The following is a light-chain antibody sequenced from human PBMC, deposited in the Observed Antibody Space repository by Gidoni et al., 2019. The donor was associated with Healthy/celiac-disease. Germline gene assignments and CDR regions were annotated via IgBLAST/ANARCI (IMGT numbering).Light chain of an antibody. V-gene: IGKV3-20*01. CDR3: QQYGSSPMCS. CDR1: QSVSSSY. Sequence: ELVLTQSPRTLSLSPGERATLSCRARQSVSSSYLAWYQQKPGQAPRLLIYGASSRATGIPDRFSGSGSGTDFTLTISRLEPEDFAVYYCQQYGSSPMCSFGQXTKLEIK. CDR2: GAS. J-gene: IGKJ2*04.